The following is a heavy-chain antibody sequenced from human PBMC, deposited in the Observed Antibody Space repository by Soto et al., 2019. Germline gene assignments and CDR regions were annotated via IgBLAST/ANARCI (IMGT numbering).Heavy chain of an antibody. CDR3: PRGRSIVNGGNPFDY. J-gene: IGHJ4*02. D-gene: IGHD2-15*01. CDR1: GGSFSGYY. V-gene: IGHV4-34*01. Sequence: PSETLSLTCAVYGGSFSGYYWSWIRQPPGKGLEWIGEINPSGSTNYNPSLKSRVTISVDTSKNQFSLKLSSVTAADTAVYYCPRGRSIVNGGNPFDYWGQGTLVTVSS. CDR2: INPSGST.